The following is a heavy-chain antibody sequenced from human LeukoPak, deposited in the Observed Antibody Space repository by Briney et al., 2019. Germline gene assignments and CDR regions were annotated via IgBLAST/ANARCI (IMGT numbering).Heavy chain of an antibody. CDR3: AWGPTYYDIPHAPAGDY. CDR1: GGSFSGYY. CDR2: INHSGST. D-gene: IGHD3-9*01. J-gene: IGHJ4*02. Sequence: SETLSLTCAVYGGSFSGYYWSWIRQPPGKGLEWIGEINHSGSTNYNPSLKSRVTISVDTSKNQFSLKLSSVTAADTAVYYCAWGPTYYDIPHAPAGDYWGQGTLVTVSS. V-gene: IGHV4-34*01.